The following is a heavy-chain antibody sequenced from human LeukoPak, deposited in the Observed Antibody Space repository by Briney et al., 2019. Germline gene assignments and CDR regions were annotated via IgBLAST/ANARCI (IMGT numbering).Heavy chain of an antibody. CDR3: ASSRSGWYEPCDN. CDR1: GYTFTSYG. Sequence: GASVKVSCKASGYTFTSYGISWVRQAPGQGPEWMGWISAYNGNTNYAQKFQGRVTMTRDTSISTAYMELSRLRSDDTAVYYCASSRSGWYEPCDNWGQGTLVTVSS. V-gene: IGHV1-18*01. CDR2: ISAYNGNT. J-gene: IGHJ4*02. D-gene: IGHD6-19*01.